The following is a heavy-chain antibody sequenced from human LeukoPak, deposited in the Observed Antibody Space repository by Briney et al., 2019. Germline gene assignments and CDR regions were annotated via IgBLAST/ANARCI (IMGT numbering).Heavy chain of an antibody. J-gene: IGHJ6*03. Sequence: SETLSLTCTVSGGSISSYYWSWIRQPAGKGLEWIGRIYTNGSTNYNPSLKSRVTMSVDTSKNQFSLKLSSVTAADTAVYYCARDRYFNLRYYYYMDVWGKGTTVTVSS. CDR2: IYTNGST. CDR3: ARDRYFNLRYYYYMDV. D-gene: IGHD2/OR15-2a*01. V-gene: IGHV4-4*07. CDR1: GGSISSYY.